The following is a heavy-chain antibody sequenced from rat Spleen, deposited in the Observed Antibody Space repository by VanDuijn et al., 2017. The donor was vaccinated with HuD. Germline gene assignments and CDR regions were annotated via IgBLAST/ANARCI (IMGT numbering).Heavy chain of an antibody. V-gene: IGHV3-3*01. Sequence: QLQESGPGLVKPSQSLSLTCSVTVYSITSSYRWNWIRKFPGNKLEWMGYINSAGSTVYNPSLKSRISITRDTSKNQFFLQVNSVTTEDTATYYCARSEGTHYYLPFASWGQGTLVTVSS. CDR3: ARSEGTHYYLPFAS. D-gene: IGHD1-12*02. J-gene: IGHJ3*01. CDR2: INSAGST. CDR1: VYSITSSYR.